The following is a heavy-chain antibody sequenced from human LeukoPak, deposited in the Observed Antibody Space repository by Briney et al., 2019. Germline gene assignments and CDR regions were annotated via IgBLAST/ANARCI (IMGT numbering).Heavy chain of an antibody. J-gene: IGHJ6*03. D-gene: IGHD5-24*01. V-gene: IGHV1-69*05. CDR1: GGTFNSYA. CDR2: IMPLFGTA. CDR3: ASGSLGDGYGVGDYYQYMDV. Sequence: SVKVSCKASGGTFNSYAISWVRQAPGQGLEWMGGIMPLFGTANCAQEFQGRVTFTTDESASTAYMEVSSLRSEDTAVYYCASGSLGDGYGVGDYYQYMDVWGKGTTVTVSS.